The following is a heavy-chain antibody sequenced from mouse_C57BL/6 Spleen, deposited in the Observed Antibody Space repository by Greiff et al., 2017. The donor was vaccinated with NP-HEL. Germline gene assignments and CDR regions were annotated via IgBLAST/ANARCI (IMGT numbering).Heavy chain of an antibody. V-gene: IGHV1-69*01. CDR3: ARGETVVAPFDY. J-gene: IGHJ2*01. Sequence: QVQLQQPGAELVMPGASVKLSCKASGYTFTSYWMHWVKQRPGQGLEWIGEIDPSDSYTNYNQKFKGKSTLTVDKSSSTAYMQLSSLTSEDSAVYYCARGETVVAPFDYWGQGTTLTVSS. D-gene: IGHD1-1*01. CDR1: GYTFTSYW. CDR2: IDPSDSYT.